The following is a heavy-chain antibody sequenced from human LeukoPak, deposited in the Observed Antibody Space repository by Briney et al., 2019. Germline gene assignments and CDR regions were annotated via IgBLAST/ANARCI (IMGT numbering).Heavy chain of an antibody. J-gene: IGHJ6*04. D-gene: IGHD3-10*01. CDR2: ISYDGSNK. CDR3: AGDHYTVRGVIGGMDV. Sequence: QPGGSLRLSCAASGFTFSSYAMHWVRQAPGKGLEWVAVISYDGSNKYYADSVKGRFTISRDNSKNTLYLQMNSLRAEDTAVYYCAGDHYTVRGVIGGMDVWGKGTTVTVSS. CDR1: GFTFSSYA. V-gene: IGHV3-30*04.